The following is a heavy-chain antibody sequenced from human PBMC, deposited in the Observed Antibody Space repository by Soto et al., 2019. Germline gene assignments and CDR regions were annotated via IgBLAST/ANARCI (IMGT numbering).Heavy chain of an antibody. D-gene: IGHD3-10*01. CDR2: ISSSSSTI. V-gene: IGHV3-48*01. Sequence: EVQLVESGGGLVQPGGSLRLSCAASGFTFSTYSMNWVRQAPGKGLEWVSYISSSSSTIYYADSVKGRFTISRDNAKNSLYLQMYSLRAEDTAVYYCARPYGSGSFYSPGYWGQGNLVNVSS. CDR3: ARPYGSGSFYSPGY. J-gene: IGHJ4*02. CDR1: GFTFSTYS.